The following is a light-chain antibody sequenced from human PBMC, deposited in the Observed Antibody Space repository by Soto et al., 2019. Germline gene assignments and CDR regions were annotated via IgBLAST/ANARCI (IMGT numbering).Light chain of an antibody. J-gene: IGKJ4*01. CDR1: QGISSY. CDR3: QQYYSYPLT. CDR2: AAS. Sequence: AIRMTQSPSSLSASTGDRVTITCRASQGISSYLAWYQQKPGKAPKLLIYAASTLQSGVPSRFSGSGSGTDFTLTISCLQSADFATYYCQQYYSYPLTFGGGTRWIS. V-gene: IGKV1-8*01.